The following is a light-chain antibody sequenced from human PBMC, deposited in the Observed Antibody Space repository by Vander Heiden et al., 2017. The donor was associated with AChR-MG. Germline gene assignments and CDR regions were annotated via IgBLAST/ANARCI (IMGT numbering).Light chain of an antibody. CDR2: LGS. CDR3: MQALQTPYT. J-gene: IGKJ2*01. Sequence: DIVLTKSPLSLPVTPGEPASISCRSSQSLLHSNGYNLLDWYLQKPGQSPQLLIYLGSNRASGVPDRFSGSGSGTDFTLRISRVEAEDVGVYYCMQALQTPYTFGQGTKLEIE. CDR1: QSLLHSNGYNL. V-gene: IGKV2-28*01.